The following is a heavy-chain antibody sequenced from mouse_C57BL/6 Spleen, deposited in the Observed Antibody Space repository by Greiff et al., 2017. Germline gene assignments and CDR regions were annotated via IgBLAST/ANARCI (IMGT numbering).Heavy chain of an antibody. Sequence: QVHVKQSGPELVKPGASVKISCKASGYTFTDYYINWVKQRPGQGLEWIGWIFPGGGSTYYNEKFQGKATLTVDTSSSTAYMLLSSLTSEDSAVYFCAPYYYGPYWYFDVWGTGTTVTVSS. CDR2: IFPGGGST. J-gene: IGHJ1*03. CDR1: GYTFTDYY. CDR3: APYYYGPYWYFDV. D-gene: IGHD1-1*01. V-gene: IGHV1-75*01.